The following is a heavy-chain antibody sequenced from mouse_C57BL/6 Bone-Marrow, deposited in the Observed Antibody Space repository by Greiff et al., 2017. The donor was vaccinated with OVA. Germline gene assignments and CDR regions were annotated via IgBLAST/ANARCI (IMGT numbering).Heavy chain of an antibody. CDR2: ISSGSSTL. CDR3: SRINCRYFDF. J-gene: IGHJ1*03. Sequence: EVKLVESGGGLVKPGGSLKLSCAASGFTFSDYGMHWVRQAPEKGLEWVAYISSGSSTLYYADTVKGRFTISRDNAKNTLFLQMTSLRSEDNAMYYCSRINCRYFDFWGTGTTVTVSS. V-gene: IGHV5-17*01. CDR1: GFTFSDYG. D-gene: IGHD4-1*02.